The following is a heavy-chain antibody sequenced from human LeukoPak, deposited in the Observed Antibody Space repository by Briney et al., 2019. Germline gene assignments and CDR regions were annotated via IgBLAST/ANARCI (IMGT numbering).Heavy chain of an antibody. CDR1: GFTFSSYN. J-gene: IGHJ4*02. Sequence: QPGGSLRLVCAASGFTFSSYNMNGIRHAPGKGLEWVSYISSSGITRYYTDSLKGRITISRDNAKSSLYLDMNSLRDEDTALYYCARDRSSGYPGSFDYWGQGILVTVSA. D-gene: IGHD3-22*01. CDR2: ISSSGITR. V-gene: IGHV3-48*02. CDR3: ARDRSSGYPGSFDY.